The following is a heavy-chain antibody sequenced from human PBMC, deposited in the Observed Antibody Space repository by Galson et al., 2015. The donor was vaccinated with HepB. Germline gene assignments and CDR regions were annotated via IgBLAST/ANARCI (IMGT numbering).Heavy chain of an antibody. CDR1: GYTFTSYY. J-gene: IGHJ6*02. Sequence: SVKVSCKASGYTFTSYYMHWMRQAPGQGLEWMGIINPSGGSTSYAQKFQGRVTFTRDMSTSTAYMELTNLRSEDAAVYYCGASYFDTSTGHLGPHFYGTDVWGQGTTVTVS. CDR3: GASYFDTSTGHLGPHFYGTDV. D-gene: IGHD3-9*01. CDR2: INPSGGST. V-gene: IGHV1-46*01.